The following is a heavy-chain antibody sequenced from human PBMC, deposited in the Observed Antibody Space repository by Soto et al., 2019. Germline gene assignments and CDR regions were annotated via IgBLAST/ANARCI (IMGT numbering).Heavy chain of an antibody. CDR1: GFTFDEYA. D-gene: IGHD3-10*01. CDR2: ISWNSGSI. J-gene: IGHJ4*02. Sequence: EVQLVESGGGLVQPGRSLRLSCAASGFTFDEYAMHWVRQAPGKGLEWVSGISWNSGSIGYADSVKGRFTISRDNDKNSLYLQMNSLRAEDTDLYYCAKEARDTMVRVNQFDYWGQGTLGTVSS. V-gene: IGHV3-9*01. CDR3: AKEARDTMVRVNQFDY.